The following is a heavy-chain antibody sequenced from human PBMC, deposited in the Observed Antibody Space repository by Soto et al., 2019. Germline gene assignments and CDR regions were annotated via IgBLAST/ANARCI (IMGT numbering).Heavy chain of an antibody. CDR2: MSHSGGT. CDR1: GGFVTSGSYY. Sequence: QVPLQQWGAGLLKPSETLSLTCAVYGGFVTSGSYYWSWIRQPPGKGLEWIGEMSHSGGTHFNPCLKSRVTLSVDTSKNQFTLKMSSVTAADTALYYCARVERGTATTVVDAFDIWGPGTMVTVSS. J-gene: IGHJ3*02. V-gene: IGHV4-34*01. D-gene: IGHD1-1*01. CDR3: ARVERGTATTVVDAFDI.